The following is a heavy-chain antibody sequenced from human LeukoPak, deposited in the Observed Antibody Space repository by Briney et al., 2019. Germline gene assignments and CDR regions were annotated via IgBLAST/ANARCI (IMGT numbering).Heavy chain of an antibody. D-gene: IGHD4-17*01. CDR3: ARTSGSTGDYENFFDY. Sequence: GASVKVSCKASGGTFSSYAISWVRQAPGQGLEWMGWISAYNGNTNYAQKLQGRVTMTTDTSTSTAYMELRSLRSDDTAVYYCARTSGSTGDYENFFDYWGQGTLVTVSS. CDR2: ISAYNGNT. V-gene: IGHV1-18*01. J-gene: IGHJ4*02. CDR1: GGTFSSYA.